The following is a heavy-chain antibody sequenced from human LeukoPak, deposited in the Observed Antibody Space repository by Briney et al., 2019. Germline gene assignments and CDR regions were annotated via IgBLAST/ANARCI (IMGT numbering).Heavy chain of an antibody. CDR2: IYYSGST. CDR3: ARAVYCSSTSCYTRRPSNWFDP. J-gene: IGHJ5*02. CDR1: GGSISSGGYY. D-gene: IGHD2-2*02. Sequence: PSETLSLTCTVSGGSISSGGYYWSWIRQHPGKGLEWIGYIYYSGSTYYNPSLKSRVTISVDTSKNQFSLKLSSVTAADTAVYYCARAVYCSSTSCYTRRPSNWFDPWGQGTLVTVSS. V-gene: IGHV4-31*03.